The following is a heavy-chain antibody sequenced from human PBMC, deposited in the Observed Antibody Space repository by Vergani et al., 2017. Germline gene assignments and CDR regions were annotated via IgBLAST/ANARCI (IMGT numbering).Heavy chain of an antibody. CDR2: ISSNGGST. CDR1: GFTFSSYA. CDR3: VKRYSSGWYGVDAFDI. D-gene: IGHD6-19*01. Sequence: EVQLVESGGGLVQPGGSLRLSCSASGFTFSSYAMHWVRQAPGKGLEYVSAISSNGGSTYYADSVKGRFTISRDNSKNTLYLQMSSLRAEDTAVYYCVKRYSSGWYGVDAFDIWGQGTMVTVSS. V-gene: IGHV3-64D*06. J-gene: IGHJ3*02.